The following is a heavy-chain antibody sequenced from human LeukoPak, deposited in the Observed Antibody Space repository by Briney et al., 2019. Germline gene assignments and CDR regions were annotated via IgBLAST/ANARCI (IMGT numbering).Heavy chain of an antibody. CDR3: ARGVGGERVDY. J-gene: IGHJ4*02. Sequence: WETLSLTCTVSGGSISRYYWSWIRQPPGKGLEWIGYIYYSGNTKYNPSLKSRVSISVDTSQNQFSLKLTSVTAADTAVYYCARGVGGERVDYWGQGTLVTVSS. CDR2: IYYSGNT. V-gene: IGHV4-59*01. D-gene: IGHD2-21*01. CDR1: GGSISRYY.